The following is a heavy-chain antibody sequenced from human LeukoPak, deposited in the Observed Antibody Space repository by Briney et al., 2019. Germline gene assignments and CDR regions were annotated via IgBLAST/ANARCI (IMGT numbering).Heavy chain of an antibody. CDR3: ARGESRRWLQYGYFDS. V-gene: IGHV3-30*04. CDR2: ISYDGSNK. Sequence: GGSLRLSCVASGFTFSSYTMHWVRQAPGKGLEWVAVISYDGSNKYYADSVKGRFTISRDNSKNTLFLQMNSLRAEDTAVYYCARGESRRWLQYGYFDSWGQGTMVTVSS. D-gene: IGHD5-24*01. CDR1: GFTFSSYT. J-gene: IGHJ4*02.